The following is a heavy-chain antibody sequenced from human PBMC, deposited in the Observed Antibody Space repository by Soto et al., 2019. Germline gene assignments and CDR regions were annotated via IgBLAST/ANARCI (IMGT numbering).Heavy chain of an antibody. V-gene: IGHV1-69*12. J-gene: IGHJ4*02. CDR2: IIPIFGTV. CDR3: ARQTGEGFGDVFAY. Sequence: QVQLVQSGAEVKKPGSSVKVSCKASGGTFSSYAISWVRQAPGQGLEWMGGIIPIFGTVNYAQKFQDRVTVTADESTCTAYKELSSLRSEDTAVYYCARQTGEGFGDVFAYWGQGTLVTVSS. D-gene: IGHD3-10*01. CDR1: GGTFSSYA.